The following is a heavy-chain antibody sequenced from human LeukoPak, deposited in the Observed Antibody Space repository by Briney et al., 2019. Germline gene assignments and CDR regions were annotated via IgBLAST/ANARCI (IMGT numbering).Heavy chain of an antibody. CDR3: AGGIAARGEVDY. CDR1: GFTFSSYA. J-gene: IGHJ4*02. Sequence: GGSLRLSCAASGFTFSSYAMSWVRQAPGKGLEWVSAISGSGGSTYYADSVKGRFTISRDNPKNTLYLQMNSLRAEDTAVYYCAGGIAARGEVDYWGQGTLVTVSS. D-gene: IGHD6-6*01. V-gene: IGHV3-23*01. CDR2: ISGSGGST.